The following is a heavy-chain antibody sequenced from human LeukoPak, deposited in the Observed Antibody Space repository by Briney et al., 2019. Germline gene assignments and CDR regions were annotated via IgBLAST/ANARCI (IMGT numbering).Heavy chain of an antibody. CDR2: FDPEDGET. CDR3: ATDAPRLRTPPWYYYYGMDV. V-gene: IGHV1-24*01. Sequence: ASVKVSCKVSGYTLTELSVHWVRQAPGKGLEWMGGFDPEDGETIYAQKFQGRVTMTEDTSTDTAYMELSSLRSEDTAVYYCATDAPRLRTPPWYYYYGMDVWGQGTTVTVSS. CDR1: GYTLTELS. D-gene: IGHD4-17*01. J-gene: IGHJ6*02.